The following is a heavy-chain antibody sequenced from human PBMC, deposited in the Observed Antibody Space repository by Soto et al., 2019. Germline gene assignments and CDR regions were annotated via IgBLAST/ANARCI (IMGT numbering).Heavy chain of an antibody. Sequence: GGSLRLSCAASGFTFSSYSMNWVRQAPGKGLEWVSYISSSSSTIYYADSVKGRFTISRDNAKNSLYLQMNSLRAEDTAVYYCARDYSSFGPLDSCGIGTLVIVAS. CDR1: GFTFSSYS. D-gene: IGHD6-13*01. CDR2: ISSSSSTI. J-gene: IGHJ5*01. CDR3: ARDYSSFGPLDS. V-gene: IGHV3-48*01.